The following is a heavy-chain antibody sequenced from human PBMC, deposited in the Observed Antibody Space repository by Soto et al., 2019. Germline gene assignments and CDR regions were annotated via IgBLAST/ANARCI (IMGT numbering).Heavy chain of an antibody. D-gene: IGHD3-16*02. Sequence: SETLSLTCTVSGGSISSSSYYWGWIRQPPGKGLEWIGSIYYSGSTYYNPSLKSRVTISVDTSKNQFSLKLSSVTAADTAVYYCATLPIMITFGGVIVDYWGQGTLVTVSS. V-gene: IGHV4-39*01. CDR1: GGSISSSSYY. CDR3: ATLPIMITFGGVIVDY. J-gene: IGHJ4*02. CDR2: IYYSGST.